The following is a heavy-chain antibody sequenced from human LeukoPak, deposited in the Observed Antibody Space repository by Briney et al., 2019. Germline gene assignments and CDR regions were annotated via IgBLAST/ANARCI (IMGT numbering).Heavy chain of an antibody. V-gene: IGHV3-7*01. J-gene: IGHJ4*02. CDR3: AKDLDFDY. Sequence: GALRLSCAASGFTFSSCWMSWVRQAPGKGLEWVANINLDGSQKYYVDSVKGRFTISRDNSKNTLYLQMNSLRAEDTAVYYCAKDLDFDYWGQGTLVTVSS. CDR1: GFTFSSCW. CDR2: INLDGSQK.